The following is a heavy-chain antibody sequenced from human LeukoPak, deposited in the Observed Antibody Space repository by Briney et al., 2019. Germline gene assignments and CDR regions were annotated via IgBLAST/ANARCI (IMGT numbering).Heavy chain of an antibody. J-gene: IGHJ4*02. D-gene: IGHD3-22*01. CDR1: GFTVSSDY. V-gene: IGHV3-66*01. Sequence: GGSLRLSCAASGFTVSSDYMSWVRQAPGKGLEWVSVIYSGGSTYYADSVKGRFIISRDNSKNTLYLQMNSLRAEDTALYYCAKEVGYDSSGYDDFWGQGTLVTVSS. CDR3: AKEVGYDSSGYDDF. CDR2: IYSGGST.